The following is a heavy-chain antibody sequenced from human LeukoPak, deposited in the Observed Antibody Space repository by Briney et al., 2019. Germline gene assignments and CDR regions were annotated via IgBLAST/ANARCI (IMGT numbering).Heavy chain of an antibody. V-gene: IGHV1-69*04. CDR3: ASVEMATQLDY. Sequence: SVKVSCKASGGTFSHYAFSWVRQAPGQGLDWMGRIIPVIGFTNYSQTFQGRVTITADKSTSTVYMELSSLRSEDTAVYYCASVEMATQLDYWGQGTLVTVSS. CDR2: IIPVIGFT. D-gene: IGHD5-24*01. J-gene: IGHJ4*02. CDR1: GGTFSHYA.